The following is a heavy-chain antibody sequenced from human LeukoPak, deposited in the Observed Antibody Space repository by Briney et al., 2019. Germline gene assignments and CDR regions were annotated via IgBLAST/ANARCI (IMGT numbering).Heavy chain of an antibody. J-gene: IGHJ4*02. CDR3: ARALVVDRFSSGFDY. Sequence: SETLSLTCTVSGGSISSYYWSWIRQPPGKGLEWIGYIYYSGSTNYNPSLKSRVTISVDTSKNQFSLKLSSVTAADTAVYYCARALVVDRFSSGFDYWGQGTLVTVSS. D-gene: IGHD6-19*01. CDR2: IYYSGST. V-gene: IGHV4-59*01. CDR1: GGSISSYY.